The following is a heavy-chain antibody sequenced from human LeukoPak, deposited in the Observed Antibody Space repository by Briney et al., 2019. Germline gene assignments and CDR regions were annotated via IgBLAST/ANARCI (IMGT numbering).Heavy chain of an antibody. V-gene: IGHV3-23*01. CDR1: GFTFSSYA. CDR2: IRVSGST. J-gene: IGHJ4*02. D-gene: IGHD3-10*01. Sequence: PGGSLRLSCTTSGFTFSSYALSWVRQAPGKGLEWVSGIRVSGSTYYPDSVTGRFTISRDNSENTLYLQMNSLRAEDTAVYYCAREQITMVRGASPPFFDYWGQGTLVTVSS. CDR3: AREQITMVRGASPPFFDY.